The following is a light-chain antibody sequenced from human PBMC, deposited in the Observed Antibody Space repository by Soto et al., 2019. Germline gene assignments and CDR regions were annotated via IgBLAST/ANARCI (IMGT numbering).Light chain of an antibody. CDR1: SSDVGSSNG. CDR2: DVT. CDR3: SSYTSSSTYV. V-gene: IGLV2-18*02. Sequence: SALTQPPSVSGSPGQSVAISCTGTSSDVGSSNGVSWYQQPPGAAPKLMIYDVTNRPSGVPDRFSGSKSGNTASLTISGLQAEDEADYYCSSYTSSSTYVFGTGTKLTVL. J-gene: IGLJ1*01.